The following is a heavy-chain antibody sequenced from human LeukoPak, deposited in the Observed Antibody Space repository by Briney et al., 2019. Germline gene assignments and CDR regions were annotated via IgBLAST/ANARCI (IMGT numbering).Heavy chain of an antibody. CDR3: ARDDSSRDDSGGYHY. CDR2: IHMSGST. V-gene: IGHV4-4*07. Sequence: SETLSLTCTVSGDSVNSYHWSWIRQPAGKGLEWIGRIHMSGSTNYNPSLRSRVAISMDNSKNQFSLKLKSVTAADTAVYYCARDDSSRDDSGGYHYWGQGTLVTISS. CDR1: GDSVNSYH. D-gene: IGHD3-22*01. J-gene: IGHJ4*02.